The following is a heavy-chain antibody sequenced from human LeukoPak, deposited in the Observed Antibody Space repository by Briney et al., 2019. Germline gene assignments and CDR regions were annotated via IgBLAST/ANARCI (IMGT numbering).Heavy chain of an antibody. D-gene: IGHD3-22*01. Sequence: GGSLRHSSADSGFTVSINYKSWVRQAPGKGLEWVSVIYSGGNTYYADSVRGRFTISRDNSKNTLNLQMNSLRAEDTAVYYCARDPVTWAISHYYSDSGQGDLVTVSS. CDR2: IYSGGNT. CDR3: ARDPVTWAISHYYSD. CDR1: GFTVSINY. V-gene: IGHV3-53*01. J-gene: IGHJ4*02.